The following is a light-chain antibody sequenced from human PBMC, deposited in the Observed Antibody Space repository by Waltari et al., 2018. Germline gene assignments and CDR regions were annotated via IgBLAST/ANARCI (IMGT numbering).Light chain of an antibody. CDR3: MQALQTPFT. CDR2: LGS. J-gene: IGKJ3*01. V-gene: IGKV2-28*01. Sequence: DIVMTQSPLSLPVTPGEPASSSCRSFQSLLHSNGYNYLDWYLQKPGQSPPLLIYLGSNRASGVPDRFSGSGSGTDFTLKISRVEAEDVGVYYCMQALQTPFTFGPGTKVDIK. CDR1: QSLLHSNGYNY.